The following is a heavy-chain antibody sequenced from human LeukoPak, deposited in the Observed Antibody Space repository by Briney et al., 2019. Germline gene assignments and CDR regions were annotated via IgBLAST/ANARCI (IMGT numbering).Heavy chain of an antibody. D-gene: IGHD2-15*01. CDR2: TYYRSKWYN. J-gene: IGHJ5*02. CDR3: ARESWDIEGYNWFDP. V-gene: IGHV6-1*01. Sequence: SQTLSLTCALSGDSVSSNSVAWNWIRQSPSRGLEWLGRTYYRSKWYNDYAVSVKSRITINPDTSKNQFSLQLNSVTPEATAVYYCARESWDIEGYNWFDPWGQGTLVTVSS. CDR1: GDSVSSNSVA.